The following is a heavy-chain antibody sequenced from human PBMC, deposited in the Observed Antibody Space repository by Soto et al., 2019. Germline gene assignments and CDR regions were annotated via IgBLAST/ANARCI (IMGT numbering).Heavy chain of an antibody. Sequence: PGGSLRLSCAASGFTFSSYWMSWVRQAPGKGLEWVANIKQDGSEKYYVDSVKGRFTISRDNAKNSLYLQMNSLRAEDTAVYYCARRVTTSQYYYYYYGMDVWGQGTTVTVSS. CDR2: IKQDGSEK. CDR3: ARRVTTSQYYYYYYGMDV. J-gene: IGHJ6*02. D-gene: IGHD4-4*01. V-gene: IGHV3-7*03. CDR1: GFTFSSYW.